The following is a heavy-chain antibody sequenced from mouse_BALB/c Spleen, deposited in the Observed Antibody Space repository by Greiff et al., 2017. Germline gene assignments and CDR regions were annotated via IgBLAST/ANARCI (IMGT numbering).Heavy chain of an antibody. D-gene: IGHD1-2*01. J-gene: IGHJ3*01. CDR1: GFTFSSYG. Sequence: DVKLVESGGGLVQPGGSLKLSCAASGFTFSSYGMSWVRQTPDKRLELVATINSNGGSTYYPDSVKGRFTISRDNAKNTLYLQMSSLKSEDTAMYYCARDYYGSAWFAYWGQGTLVTVSA. CDR2: INSNGGST. CDR3: ARDYYGSAWFAY. V-gene: IGHV5-6-3*01.